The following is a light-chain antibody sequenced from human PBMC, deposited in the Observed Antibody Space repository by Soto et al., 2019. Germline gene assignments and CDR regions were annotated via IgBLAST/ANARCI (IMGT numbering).Light chain of an antibody. CDR1: QSISSY. V-gene: IGKV1-39*01. Sequence: DIQMTQSPSSLSASVGDRVTITCRASQSISSYLNWYQQKPGKAPKVLIYAASSLQSGVPSRFSGIGSGTDSTLSISSLQPEDFATYYCQQSYSGPLTFGGGTKVDIK. J-gene: IGKJ4*01. CDR2: AAS. CDR3: QQSYSGPLT.